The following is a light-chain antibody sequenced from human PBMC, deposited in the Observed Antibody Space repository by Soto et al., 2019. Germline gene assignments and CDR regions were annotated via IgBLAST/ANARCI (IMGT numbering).Light chain of an antibody. V-gene: IGKV3-20*01. CDR2: ATS. Sequence: IVLTQSPGTLSLSPGERATLSRRASQSVSTSFLAWYQHKPAQAPRLLIYATSSRATGIPDRFSGGGSGTEFTLTISRLEPEDFAVYYCQQYAGSPWTFGQGTKVDIK. CDR1: QSVSTSF. J-gene: IGKJ1*01. CDR3: QQYAGSPWT.